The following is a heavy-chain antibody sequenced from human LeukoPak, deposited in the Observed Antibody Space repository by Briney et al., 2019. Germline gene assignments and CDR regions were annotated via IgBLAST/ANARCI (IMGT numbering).Heavy chain of an antibody. J-gene: IGHJ4*02. D-gene: IGHD4-11*01. CDR3: ATYSTSPRRGFDY. V-gene: IGHV3-11*01. CDR1: GFTFTDYY. CDR2: ISNSGTDI. Sequence: GGSLRLSCAASGFTFTDYYMSWIRQAPGKGLEWVSYISNSGTDIYYADSVKGRFTISRDNAKNSLFLQMNSLRAEDSAIYYCATYSTSPRRGFDYWGQGTLVTVSS.